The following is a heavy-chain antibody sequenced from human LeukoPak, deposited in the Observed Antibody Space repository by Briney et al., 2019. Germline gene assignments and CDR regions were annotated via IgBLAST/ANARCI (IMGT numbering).Heavy chain of an antibody. J-gene: IGHJ4*02. Sequence: GASVKVSCKASGGTFSSYAISWVRQAPGQGLEWMGRIIPIFGTANYAQKFQGRVTITADKSTSTAYMELSSLRSEDTAVYYCARDWGYCSGGSCCSPFDYWGQGTLVTVSS. CDR1: GGTFSSYA. CDR3: ARDWGYCSGGSCCSPFDY. D-gene: IGHD2-15*01. CDR2: IIPIFGTA. V-gene: IGHV1-69*06.